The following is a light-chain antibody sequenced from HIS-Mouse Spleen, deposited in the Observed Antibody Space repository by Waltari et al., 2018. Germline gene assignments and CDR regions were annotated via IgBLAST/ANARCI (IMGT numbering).Light chain of an antibody. CDR2: EDS. CDR3: YSTDSSGNHRV. Sequence: SYELTQPPSVSVSPGQTARITCSGAALRKKYTYSYQQKSGQAPVLVIYEDSKRPSGIPERFSGSSSGTMATLTISGAQVEDEADYYCYSTDSSGNHRVFGGGTKLTVL. CDR1: ALRKKY. V-gene: IGLV3-10*01. J-gene: IGLJ2*01.